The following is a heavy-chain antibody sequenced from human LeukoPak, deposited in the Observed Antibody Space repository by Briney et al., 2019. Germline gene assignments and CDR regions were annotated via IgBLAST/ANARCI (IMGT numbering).Heavy chain of an antibody. J-gene: IGHJ4*02. CDR3: ARATPSSSRPYYFDY. CDR1: GFTFSRYA. D-gene: IGHD6-13*01. Sequence: SGGSLRLSCAASGFTFSRYAMHWVRRAPGKGLEYGSAISSNGGSTYYANSVKGRFTISRDNSKNTLYLQMGSLRAEDMAVYYCARATPSSSRPYYFDYWGQGTLVTVSS. CDR2: ISSNGGST. V-gene: IGHV3-64*01.